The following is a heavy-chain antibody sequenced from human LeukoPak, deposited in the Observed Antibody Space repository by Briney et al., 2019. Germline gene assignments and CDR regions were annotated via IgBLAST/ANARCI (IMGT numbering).Heavy chain of an antibody. V-gene: IGHV3-21*01. Sequence: PGRSLRLSCAASGFTFSSYGMNWVRQAPGKGLEWVSSISSSSSYIYYADSVKGRFTISRDNAKNSLYLQMNSLRAEDTAVYYCAREHSGYSYGPNFDYWGQGTLVTVSS. CDR3: AREHSGYSYGPNFDY. CDR2: ISSSSSYI. J-gene: IGHJ4*02. D-gene: IGHD5-18*01. CDR1: GFTFSSYG.